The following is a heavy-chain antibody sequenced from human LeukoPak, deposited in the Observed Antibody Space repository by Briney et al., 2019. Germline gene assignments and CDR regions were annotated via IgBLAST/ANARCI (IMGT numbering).Heavy chain of an antibody. CDR1: GASMNNYY. CDR2: IYYNGRT. CDR3: ARAFDNGYYFPYDF. Sequence: SDTLSLTCTVSGASMNNYYWGWMRQPPGKGLEWIGYIYYNGRTYYNPSLKGRVTFSVDTSKTYFSLKLTSVTTADTAVYFCARAFDNGYYFPYDFWGQGTLVTVSS. V-gene: IGHV4-59*07. D-gene: IGHD3-22*01. J-gene: IGHJ4*02.